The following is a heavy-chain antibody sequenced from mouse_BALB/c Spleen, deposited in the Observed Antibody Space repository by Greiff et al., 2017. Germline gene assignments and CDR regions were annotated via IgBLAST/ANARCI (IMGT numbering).Heavy chain of an antibody. CDR2: ISSGSSTI. J-gene: IGHJ3*01. CDR3: ARGDWGFAY. D-gene: IGHD4-1*01. Sequence: EVKLMESGGGLVQPGGSRKLSCAASGFTFSSFGMHWVRQAPEKGLEWVAYISSGSSTIYYADTVKGRFTISRDNPKNTLFLQMTSLRSEDTAMYYCARGDWGFAYWGQGTLVTVSA. V-gene: IGHV5-17*02. CDR1: GFTFSSFG.